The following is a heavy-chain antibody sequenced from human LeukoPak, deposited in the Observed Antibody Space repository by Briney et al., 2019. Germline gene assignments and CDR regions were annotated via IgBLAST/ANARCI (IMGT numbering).Heavy chain of an antibody. CDR2: IYPGDSDT. D-gene: IGHD2-8*02. Sequence: GESLKISCKGSGYSFTSYWIGWVRQMPGKGLEWMGIIYPGDSDTRYSPSFQGQVTISADKSISTAYLQWSSLKASDTAMYYCAGLVGYWPRLNWFDPWGQGTLVTVSS. CDR1: GYSFTSYW. J-gene: IGHJ5*02. CDR3: AGLVGYWPRLNWFDP. V-gene: IGHV5-51*01.